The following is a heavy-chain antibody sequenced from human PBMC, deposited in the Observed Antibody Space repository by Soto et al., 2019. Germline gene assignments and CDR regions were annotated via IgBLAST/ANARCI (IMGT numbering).Heavy chain of an antibody. Sequence: PGGSLRLSCAASGFTFSDYYMSWIRQAPGKGLEWVSYISSSSSYTNYADSVKGRFTISRDNAKNSLYLQMNSLRAEDTAVYYCARRGYSSSWDYDYWGQGTLVTVSS. CDR3: ARRGYSSSWDYDY. CDR1: GFTFSDYY. J-gene: IGHJ4*02. V-gene: IGHV3-11*06. CDR2: ISSSSSYT. D-gene: IGHD6-13*01.